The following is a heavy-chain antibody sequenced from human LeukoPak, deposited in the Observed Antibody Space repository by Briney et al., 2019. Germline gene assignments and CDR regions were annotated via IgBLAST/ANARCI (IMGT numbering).Heavy chain of an antibody. Sequence: GGSLRLSCAASGFIFSSYEMNWVRQAPGKGLEWVSSISSSSSYIYYADSVKGRFTISRDNAKNSLYLQMNSLRVEDTAVYYCARAYSERYGLGYYYMDLWGKGTTVTVSS. CDR3: ARAYSERYGLGYYYMDL. CDR1: GFIFSSYE. CDR2: ISSSSSYI. D-gene: IGHD1-26*01. J-gene: IGHJ6*03. V-gene: IGHV3-21*01.